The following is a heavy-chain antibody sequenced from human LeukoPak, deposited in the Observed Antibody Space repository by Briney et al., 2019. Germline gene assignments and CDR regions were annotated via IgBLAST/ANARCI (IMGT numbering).Heavy chain of an antibody. CDR1: GGTFSSYA. CDR2: IIPILGIA. CDR3: ARDRIAVAGPFDY. V-gene: IGHV1-69*04. J-gene: IGHJ4*02. Sequence: SVKVSCKASGGTFSSYAISWVRQAPGQGLEWMGRIIPILGIANYAQKFQGRVTTTADKSTSTAYMELSSLRSEDTAVYYCARDRIAVAGPFDYWGQGTLVTVSS. D-gene: IGHD6-19*01.